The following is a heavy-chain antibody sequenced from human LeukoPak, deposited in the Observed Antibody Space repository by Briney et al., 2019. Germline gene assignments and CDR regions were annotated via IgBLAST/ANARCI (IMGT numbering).Heavy chain of an antibody. CDR3: AKDLRGSGSWGSYFDY. J-gene: IGHJ4*02. CDR2: ISGSGGST. Sequence: GGSLRLSCAASGFTFSSYAMSWVRQAPGKGLEWVSAISGSGGSTYYADSVKGRFTIPRDNSKNTLYLQMNSLRAEDTAVYYCAKDLRGSGSWGSYFDYWGQGTLVTVSS. D-gene: IGHD3-10*01. CDR1: GFTFSSYA. V-gene: IGHV3-23*01.